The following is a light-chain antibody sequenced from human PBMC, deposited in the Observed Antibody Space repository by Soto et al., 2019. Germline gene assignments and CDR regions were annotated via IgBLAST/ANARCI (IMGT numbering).Light chain of an antibody. CDR1: QSVSSSY. J-gene: IGKJ1*01. V-gene: IGKV3-20*01. CDR2: GAS. CDR3: QQYGSSPPWT. Sequence: EIVLTQSPGTLSLSPGERATLSCRASQSVSSSYLAWYQQKPGQAPRLLIYGASSRATGIPDRFSGSGSGTDFTLPISRLEPADFAVYYCQQYGSSPPWTFGQGTKVDIK.